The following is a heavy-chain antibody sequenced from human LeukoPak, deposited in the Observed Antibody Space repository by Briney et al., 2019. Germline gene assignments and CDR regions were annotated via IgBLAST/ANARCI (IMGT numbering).Heavy chain of an antibody. CDR3: ARKRGYSSSWHDAFDI. CDR1: GFTFSSYS. Sequence: GGSLRLSCAASGFTFSSYSMNWVRQAPGKGLEWVSSISSSSSYIYYADSVKGRFTISRDNAKNSLYLQMNSLRAEDTAVYYCARKRGYSSSWHDAFDIWGQGTMVTVSS. D-gene: IGHD6-13*01. CDR2: ISSSSSYI. V-gene: IGHV3-21*01. J-gene: IGHJ3*02.